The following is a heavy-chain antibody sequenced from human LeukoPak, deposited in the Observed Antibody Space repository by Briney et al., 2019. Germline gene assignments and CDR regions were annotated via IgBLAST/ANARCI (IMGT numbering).Heavy chain of an antibody. CDR1: GFTFSSYD. CDR3: ARAGYCGGDCYYFDY. Sequence: GGSLRLSCAASGFTFSSYDMHWVRHATGKGLEWVSAIGTAGDTYYPGSVKGRFTISRENAKNSLYLQMNSLRAGDTAVYYCARAGYCGGDCYYFDYWGQGTLVTVSS. V-gene: IGHV3-13*01. J-gene: IGHJ4*02. D-gene: IGHD2-21*02. CDR2: IGTAGDT.